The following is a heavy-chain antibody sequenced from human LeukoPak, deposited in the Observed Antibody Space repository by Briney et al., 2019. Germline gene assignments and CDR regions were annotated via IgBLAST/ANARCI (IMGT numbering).Heavy chain of an antibody. J-gene: IGHJ6*04. CDR3: AELGITMIGGV. V-gene: IGHV3-9*01. CDR1: GFTFDDYA. CDR2: ISWNSGHR. Sequence: GGSLRLSCAASGFTFDDYAMHWVRQGPGKGLEWVSGISWNSGHRGYADSVKGRFTISRDNAKNSLYLQMNSLRAEDTAVYYCAELGITMIGGVWGKGTTVTISS. D-gene: IGHD3-10*02.